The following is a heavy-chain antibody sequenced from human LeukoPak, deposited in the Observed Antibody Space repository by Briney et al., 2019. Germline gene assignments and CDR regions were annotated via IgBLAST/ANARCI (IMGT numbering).Heavy chain of an antibody. CDR2: VSLGGST. J-gene: IGHJ4*02. CDR1: GFTFSSYW. V-gene: IGHV4-4*02. CDR3: ARVVPTGWRQSDY. D-gene: IGHD6-19*01. Sequence: PGGSLRLSCAASGFTFSSYWMSWVRQSPGEGLEWIGEVSLGGSTNYNPSLKSRVTMSLDKSKSQFSLNLSSVTAADTAVYYCARVVPTGWRQSDYWGQGTLVTVSS.